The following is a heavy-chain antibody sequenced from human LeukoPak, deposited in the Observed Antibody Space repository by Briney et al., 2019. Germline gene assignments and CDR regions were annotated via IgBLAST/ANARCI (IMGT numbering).Heavy chain of an antibody. V-gene: IGHV3-23*01. J-gene: IGHJ6*02. D-gene: IGHD3-10*01. Sequence: GGSLRLSCAASGFTFSSYAMSWVRQAPGKGLEWVSAISGSGGSTYYADSVKGRFTISRDNSKNTLYLQMDSLRAEDTAVYYCAKDRYYGSGSYYAYYYYGMDVWGQGTTVTVSS. CDR1: GFTFSSYA. CDR2: ISGSGGST. CDR3: AKDRYYGSGSYYAYYYYGMDV.